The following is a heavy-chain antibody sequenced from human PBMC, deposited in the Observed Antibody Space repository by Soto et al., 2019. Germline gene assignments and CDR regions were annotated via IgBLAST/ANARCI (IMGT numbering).Heavy chain of an antibody. CDR2: ISGSGGST. J-gene: IGHJ4*02. D-gene: IGHD5-12*01. CDR3: AKGRGYSGYEFDY. CDR1: GFTFSSYA. V-gene: IGHV3-23*01. Sequence: PGGSLRLSCAASGFTFSSYAMSWVRQAPGKGLEWVSVISGSGGSTYYADSVKGRFTISRDNSKNTLYLQMNSLRAEDTAVYYCAKGRGYSGYEFDYWGQGTLLTVSS.